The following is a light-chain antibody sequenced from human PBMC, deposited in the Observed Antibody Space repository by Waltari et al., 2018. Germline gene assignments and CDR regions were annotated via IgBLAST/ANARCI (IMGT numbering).Light chain of an antibody. Sequence: QSVLTQPPSASGTPGQRVTISCSGSSSNIGSNTVNWYQQLPGTAPKLLIYNNNQWPSGVPDRFSGSKSGTSASLGISGLQSEDEADYYCAAWDDSLNGHWVFGGGTKLTVL. V-gene: IGLV1-44*01. CDR2: NNN. J-gene: IGLJ3*02. CDR1: SSNIGSNT. CDR3: AAWDDSLNGHWV.